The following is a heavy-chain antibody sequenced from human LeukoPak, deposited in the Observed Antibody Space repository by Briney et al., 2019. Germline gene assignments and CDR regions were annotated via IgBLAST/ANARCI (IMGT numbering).Heavy chain of an antibody. CDR3: ARHTLSFDY. Sequence: SETLSLTCAVSGYSISSGYYWGWIRQPPGKGLEWIGSIYYSGSTYYNPSLKSRVTISVDTSKNQFSLKLSSVTAADTAVYYCARHTLSFDYWGQGTLVTVSS. J-gene: IGHJ4*02. V-gene: IGHV4-38-2*01. CDR1: GYSISSGYY. D-gene: IGHD5-18*01. CDR2: IYYSGST.